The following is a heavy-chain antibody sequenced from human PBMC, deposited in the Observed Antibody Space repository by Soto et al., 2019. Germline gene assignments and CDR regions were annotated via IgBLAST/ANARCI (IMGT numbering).Heavy chain of an antibody. CDR2: IYYSGST. CDR1: GGSISSYY. CDR3: ARSSKVIAARLTPVFFDY. J-gene: IGHJ4*02. V-gene: IGHV4-59*01. Sequence: SETLSLTCPVSGGSISSYYWSWIRQPPGKGLEWIGYIYYSGSTNYNPSLKSRVTISVDTSKNQFSLKLSSVTAADTAVYYCARSSKVIAARLTPVFFDYWGQGTLVTVSS. D-gene: IGHD6-6*01.